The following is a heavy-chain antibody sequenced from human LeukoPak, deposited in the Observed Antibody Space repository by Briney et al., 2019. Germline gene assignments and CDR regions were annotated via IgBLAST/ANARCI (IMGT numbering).Heavy chain of an antibody. Sequence: GASVKVSCKASGYTFAGYYLHWVRQAPGQGLEWMGQINPNSGGTDYAQKFQGRVTMTRDTSISTACMELSRLTSDDTAVYYCASPQSAAHYYNALDVWGQGTTVTVSS. D-gene: IGHD2-2*01. CDR3: ASPQSAAHYYNALDV. J-gene: IGHJ6*02. V-gene: IGHV1-2*06. CDR1: GYTFAGYY. CDR2: INPNSGGT.